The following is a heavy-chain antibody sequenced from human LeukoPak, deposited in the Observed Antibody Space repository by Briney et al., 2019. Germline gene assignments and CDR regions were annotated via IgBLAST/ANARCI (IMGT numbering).Heavy chain of an antibody. D-gene: IGHD4/OR15-4a*01. CDR2: ISWDGGST. V-gene: IGHV3-43*01. CDR1: GFTFDDYT. J-gene: IGHJ4*02. CDR3: ARRAGAYSHPYDY. Sequence: GGSLRLPCAASGFTFDDYTMHWVRQAPGKGLEWVSLISWDGGSTYYADSVKGRFTISRDNSKNTLYLQMNSLRAEDTAVYYCARRAGAYSHPYDYWGQGTLVTVSS.